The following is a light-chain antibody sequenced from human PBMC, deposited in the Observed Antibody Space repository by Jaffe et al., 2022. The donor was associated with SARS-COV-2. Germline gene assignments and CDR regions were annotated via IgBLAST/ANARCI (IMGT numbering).Light chain of an antibody. CDR3: QQGFNFPRT. Sequence: DIQMTQSPSSLSAYVGDRVSLTCRASQNIINYLHWYQQKPGKAPKLLISAASSLQSGVPSRFSGSGSGTDFTLTINSLQPEDFATYYCQQGFNFPRTFGQGTKLDMK. CDR1: QNIINY. V-gene: IGKV1-39*01. J-gene: IGKJ2*01. CDR2: AAS.